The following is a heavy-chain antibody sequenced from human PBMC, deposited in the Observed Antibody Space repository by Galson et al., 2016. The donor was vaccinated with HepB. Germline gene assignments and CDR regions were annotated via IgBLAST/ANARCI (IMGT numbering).Heavy chain of an antibody. CDR3: VRDSAAAWGFFDH. CDR1: GFSVSSSY. V-gene: IGHV3-53*01. D-gene: IGHD6-13*01. CDR2: IYAGGST. J-gene: IGHJ4*02. Sequence: SLRLSCAVSGFSVSSSYMTWVRQAPGKGLEWVSFIYAGGSTYYGDSVKGRSTISRDNSKNTLYLQMYSLRVEDTAVYYCVRDSAAAWGFFDHWGQGSLVTVSS.